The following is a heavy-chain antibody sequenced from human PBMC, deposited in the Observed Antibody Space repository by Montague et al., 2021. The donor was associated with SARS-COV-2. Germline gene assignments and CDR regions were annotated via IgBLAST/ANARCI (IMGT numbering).Heavy chain of an antibody. Sequence: ETLSLTCTVSGGSISSSSYYWGWIRQPPGKGLEWIGSIYYSGSTYYNPSLKSRVTISVDTSKNQFSLKLSSVTAADTAVYYCASPTYYYDSSGSDAFDIWGQGTMVSVSS. CDR2: IYYSGST. D-gene: IGHD3-22*01. CDR3: ASPTYYYDSSGSDAFDI. CDR1: GGSISSSSYY. J-gene: IGHJ3*02. V-gene: IGHV4-39*01.